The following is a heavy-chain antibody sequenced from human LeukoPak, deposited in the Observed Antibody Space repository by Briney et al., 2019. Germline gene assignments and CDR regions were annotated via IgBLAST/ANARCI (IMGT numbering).Heavy chain of an antibody. J-gene: IGHJ4*02. CDR3: ARDPRYYDSSGYLEEVDY. V-gene: IGHV1-69*04. CDR1: GGTFSSYT. Sequence: SVKVSCKASGGTFSSYTISWVRQAPGQGLEWMGRIIPILGIANYAQKFQGRVTITADKSTSTAYMELSSLRSEDTAVYYCARDPRYYDSSGYLEEVDYWGQGTLVAVSS. D-gene: IGHD3-22*01. CDR2: IIPILGIA.